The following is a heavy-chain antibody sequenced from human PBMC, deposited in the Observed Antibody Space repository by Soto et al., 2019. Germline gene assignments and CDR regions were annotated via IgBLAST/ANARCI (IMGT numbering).Heavy chain of an antibody. CDR1: GYTFTGYY. J-gene: IGHJ6*02. V-gene: IGHV1-2*04. CDR3: ARGYCSGGSCYSILGYYYYGMDV. CDR2: INPNSGGT. Sequence: ASVKVSCKASGYTFTGYYMHWVRQAPGQGLEWMGWINPNSGGTNYAQKFQGWVTMTRDTSISTAYMELSRLRSDDTAVYYCARGYCSGGSCYSILGYYYYGMDVWGQGTTVTGSS. D-gene: IGHD2-15*01.